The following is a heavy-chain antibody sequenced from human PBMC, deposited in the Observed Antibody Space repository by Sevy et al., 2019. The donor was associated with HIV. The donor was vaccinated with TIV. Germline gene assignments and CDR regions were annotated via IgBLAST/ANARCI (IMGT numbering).Heavy chain of an antibody. CDR2: IWLGGTT. V-gene: IGHV3-53*01. Sequence: GGSLRLSCAVSGFTVSSNFMSWVRQAPGKGLEWVSVIWLGGTTYYADSGKGRFTISRDNSKNTVYLHMNSLRAEDTAVYYCARGKHVSDYYGSFDYWGQGTLVTVSS. D-gene: IGHD3-3*01. CDR3: ARGKHVSDYYGSFDY. J-gene: IGHJ4*02. CDR1: GFTVSSNF.